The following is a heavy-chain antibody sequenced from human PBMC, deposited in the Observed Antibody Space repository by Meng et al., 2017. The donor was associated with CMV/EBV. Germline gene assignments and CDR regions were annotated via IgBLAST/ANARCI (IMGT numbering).Heavy chain of an antibody. D-gene: IGHD5-12*01. CDR2: INSDGSST. J-gene: IGHJ4*02. Sequence: GESLKISCAASGFTFSNYAMSWVRQAPGKGLEWVSRINSDGSSTSYADSVKGRFTISRDNAKNTLYLQMNSLRAEDTAVYYCARGGGDYSGYDWEADYWGQGTLVTVSS. CDR3: ARGGGDYSGYDWEADY. V-gene: IGHV3-74*01. CDR1: GFTFSNYA.